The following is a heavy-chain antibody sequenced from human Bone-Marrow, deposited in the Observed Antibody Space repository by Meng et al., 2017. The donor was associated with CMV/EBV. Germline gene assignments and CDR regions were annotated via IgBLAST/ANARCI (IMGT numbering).Heavy chain of an antibody. CDR1: GYTFINFG. V-gene: IGHV1-18*01. Sequence: ASVKVSCKASGYTFINFGFSWVRQVPGQGLQWMGWISTYNGNTNYAQRLQGRVTLTTDTSTSTAYMELSSLRSEDTAVYYCARDGSGSYYNKFAQGGSYGMDVWAQGTTVTVSS. J-gene: IGHJ6*02. D-gene: IGHD3-10*01. CDR3: ARDGSGSYYNKFAQGGSYGMDV. CDR2: ISTYNGNT.